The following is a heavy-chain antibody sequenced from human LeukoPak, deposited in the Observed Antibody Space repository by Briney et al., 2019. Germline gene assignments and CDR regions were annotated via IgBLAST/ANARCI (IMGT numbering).Heavy chain of an antibody. CDR3: ARFMITFGGETLYYFDY. Sequence: SETLSLTCTVSGGSISSSSYYWGWIRPPPGKGLEWIGSIYYSGSTYYNSSLKSRVSISVDTSKNQFSLKLSSVTAADTAVYYCARFMITFGGETLYYFDYWGQGTLVTVSS. CDR1: GGSISSSSYY. CDR2: IYYSGST. V-gene: IGHV4-39*01. D-gene: IGHD3-16*01. J-gene: IGHJ4*02.